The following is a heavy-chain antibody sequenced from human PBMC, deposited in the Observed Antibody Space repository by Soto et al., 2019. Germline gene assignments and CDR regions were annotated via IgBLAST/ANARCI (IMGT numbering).Heavy chain of an antibody. J-gene: IGHJ6*02. CDR2: IDGDSGDT. CDR1: GYTFTNYY. V-gene: IGHV1-2*02. D-gene: IGHD1-26*01. CDR3: ARKPNNGRAGVYGMDV. Sequence: QVQLVQSGAEVKKPGASVKVSCKASGYTFTNYYIHWVRQAPGQGLEWMGWIDGDSGDTNYAQKFQGGVTMTRDTSFNTAYMELSRLTSDDTAVYYFARKPNNGRAGVYGMDVWGQGTTVTVSS.